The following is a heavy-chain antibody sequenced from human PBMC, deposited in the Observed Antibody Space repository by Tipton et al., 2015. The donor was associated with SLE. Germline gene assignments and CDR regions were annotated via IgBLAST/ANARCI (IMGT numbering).Heavy chain of an antibody. D-gene: IGHD1-26*01. J-gene: IGHJ4*02. CDR3: ARLGPGATHDY. CDR2: VSTENGHT. CDR1: GYTFTTYG. V-gene: IGHV1-18*01. Sequence: QLVQSGPEVKKPGASVKVSCKASGYTFTTYGISWVRQAPGQGLEWMGWVSTENGHTNYARKFQGRVTMTTESSTSTAYMELRNLRSDDTAVYYCARLGPGATHDYWGQGTLVTVSS.